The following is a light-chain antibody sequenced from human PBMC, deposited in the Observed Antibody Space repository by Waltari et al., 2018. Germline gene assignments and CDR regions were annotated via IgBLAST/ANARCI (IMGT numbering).Light chain of an antibody. V-gene: IGKV1-5*03. CDR3: HQYRNLWT. J-gene: IGKJ1*01. Sequence: DLQLTQSPSTLSASVGARVTITCRASQSLSNWLAWYQQQPGKAPKVLIYAASTLESGVPSSFSGSGSGTEVTLTISSLQPDDFATYYGHQYRNLWTFGQGTKVEIK. CDR2: AAS. CDR1: QSLSNW.